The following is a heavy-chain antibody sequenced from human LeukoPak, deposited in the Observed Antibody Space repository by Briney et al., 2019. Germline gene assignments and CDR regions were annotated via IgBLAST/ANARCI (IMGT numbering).Heavy chain of an antibody. V-gene: IGHV3-21*01. D-gene: IGHD3-22*01. CDR1: GFTFSSYS. Sequence: GGSLRLSCAASGFTFSSYSMNWVRQAPGEGLEWVSSISSSSSYIYYADSVKGRFTISRDNAKNSLYLQMNSLRAEDTAVYYCAREGGYYDSSPDAFDIWGQGTMVTVSS. J-gene: IGHJ3*02. CDR3: AREGGYYDSSPDAFDI. CDR2: ISSSSSYI.